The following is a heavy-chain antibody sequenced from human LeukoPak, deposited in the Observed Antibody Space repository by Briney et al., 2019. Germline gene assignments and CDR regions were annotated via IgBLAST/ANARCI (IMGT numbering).Heavy chain of an antibody. J-gene: IGHJ4*02. CDR1: GFIFSSYW. CDR3: ANIAAAGRGIDC. D-gene: IGHD6-13*01. CDR2: IKQDGSEK. Sequence: GGSLRLSCAASGFIFSSYWMSWVRQAPGKGLEWVANIKQDGSEKYYVGSVKGRFTISRDNAKNSLYLQMNSLRAEDTAVYYCANIAAAGRGIDCWGQGTLVTVSS. V-gene: IGHV3-7*02.